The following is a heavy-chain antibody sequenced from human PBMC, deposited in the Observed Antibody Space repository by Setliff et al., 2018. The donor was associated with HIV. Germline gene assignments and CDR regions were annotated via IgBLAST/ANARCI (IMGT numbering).Heavy chain of an antibody. CDR1: RGSINSGGSY. CDR3: ARFSGLGNSYYYMDV. Sequence: SETLSLTCTVSRGSINSGGSYWSWIRQHPGKGLEWIGYIYYSGNTYYNPSLKGRVTISADTSENQLSLKLSSLTAADTAVYYCARFSGLGNSYYYMDVWGKGTSVTVSS. D-gene: IGHD1-26*01. J-gene: IGHJ6*03. V-gene: IGHV4-31*03. CDR2: IYYSGNT.